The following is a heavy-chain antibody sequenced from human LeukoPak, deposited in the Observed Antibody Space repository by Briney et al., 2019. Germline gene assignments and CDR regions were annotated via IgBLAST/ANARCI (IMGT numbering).Heavy chain of an antibody. CDR1: GVSISSYY. Sequence: SETLSLTCTVSGVSISSYYWSWIRQPPGKGLEWIGYIYYSGSTNYNPSLKSRVTISVDTSKNQFSLKLSSVTAADTAVYYCARGAYYYDSSQYYYYYYMDVWGKGTTVTISS. CDR2: IYYSGST. V-gene: IGHV4-59*01. D-gene: IGHD3-22*01. CDR3: ARGAYYYDSSQYYYYYYMDV. J-gene: IGHJ6*03.